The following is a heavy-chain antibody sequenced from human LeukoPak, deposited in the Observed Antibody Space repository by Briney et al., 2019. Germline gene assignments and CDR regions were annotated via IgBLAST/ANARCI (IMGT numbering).Heavy chain of an antibody. D-gene: IGHD5-24*01. CDR1: RFTFSIYE. CDR3: ARDRRDGYNVLDY. V-gene: IGHV3-48*03. J-gene: IGHJ4*02. Sequence: GGSLRLSCAASRFTFSIYEMNWVRQAPGKGLEWVSYISSSGGTIYYADSVKGRFTISRDNAKNSLYLQMNGLSAEDTAIYYCARDRRDGYNVLDYWGQGTLVTVSS. CDR2: ISSSGGTI.